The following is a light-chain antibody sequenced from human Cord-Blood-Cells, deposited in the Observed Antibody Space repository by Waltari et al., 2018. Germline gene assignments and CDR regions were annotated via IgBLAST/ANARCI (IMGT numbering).Light chain of an antibody. CDR3: QQYNNWPYT. CDR1: QSVSSN. Sequence: EILMTQPPATLSVSPGERATLSCRASQSVSSNLAWYQQKPGQAPRLLIYGASTRATGIPARFSGSGSGTEFTLTISSLQSEDFAVYYCQQYNNWPYTFGQGTKLEIK. J-gene: IGKJ2*01. V-gene: IGKV3D-15*01. CDR2: GAS.